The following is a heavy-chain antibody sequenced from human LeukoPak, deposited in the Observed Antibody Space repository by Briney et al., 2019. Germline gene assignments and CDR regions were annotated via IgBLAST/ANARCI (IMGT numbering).Heavy chain of an antibody. CDR2: IGASGGST. V-gene: IGHV3-23*01. D-gene: IGHD3-9*01. CDR1: GFTFSSYA. CDR3: AKAEGYDILTGLDY. Sequence: GGSLRLSCATSGFTFSSYAMSWVRQAPGKGLEWVSGIGASGGSTYYADSVKGRFTISRDNSKNTLYLQTNSLRTEDTAVYYCAKAEGYDILTGLDYWGQGTLVTVSA. J-gene: IGHJ4*02.